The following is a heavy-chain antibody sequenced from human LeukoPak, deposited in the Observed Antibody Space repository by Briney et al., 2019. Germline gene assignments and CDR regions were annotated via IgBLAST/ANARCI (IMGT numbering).Heavy chain of an antibody. J-gene: IGHJ1*01. V-gene: IGHV3-23*01. CDR1: GFTFSSYA. CDR3: AKDSGYCSSTSCYIRYFQH. Sequence: PGGSLRLSCAASGFTFSSYAMSWVRQAPGKGLEWVSAISGSGGSTYYADSVKGRFPISRDNSKNTLYLQMNSLRAEDTAVYYCAKDSGYCSSTSCYIRYFQHWGQGTLVTVSS. CDR2: ISGSGGST. D-gene: IGHD2-2*02.